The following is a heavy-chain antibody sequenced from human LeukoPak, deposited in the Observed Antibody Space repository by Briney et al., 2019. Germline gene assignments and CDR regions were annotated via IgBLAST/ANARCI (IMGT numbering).Heavy chain of an antibody. CDR1: GFTFNNAW. J-gene: IGHJ4*02. CDR3: TTLRYCSGGSCSSY. V-gene: IGHV3-15*01. D-gene: IGHD2-15*01. CDR2: IKSKTDGGTT. Sequence: GGSLRLSCAASGFTFNNAWMNWVRQAPGKGLEWVGRIKSKTDGGTTDYAAPVKDRFTISSDDSKNTLYLQMNSLKTEDTAVYYCTTLRYCSGGSCSSYWDQGALVTVSS.